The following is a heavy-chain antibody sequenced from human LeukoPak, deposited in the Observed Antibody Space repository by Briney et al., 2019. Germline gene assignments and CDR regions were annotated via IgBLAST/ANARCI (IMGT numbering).Heavy chain of an antibody. D-gene: IGHD1-26*01. J-gene: IGHJ4*02. V-gene: IGHV1-69*13. CDR2: IIPIFGTA. CDR3: ARAPVGAPTFDY. Sequence: SVKVSCTPSGGTFSSYAISWVRQAPGQGLEWMGGIIPIFGTANYAQKFQCRVTITADESTSTAYMELSSLRSEDTAVYYCARAPVGAPTFDYWGQGTLVTVSS. CDR1: GGTFSSYA.